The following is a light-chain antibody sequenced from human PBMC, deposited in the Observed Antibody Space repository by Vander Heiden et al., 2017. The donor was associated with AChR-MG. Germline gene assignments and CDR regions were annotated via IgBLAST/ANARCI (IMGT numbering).Light chain of an antibody. CDR2: WGS. CDR1: QSLLHRNGYNY. J-gene: IGKJ4*01. CDR3: RQALQTPLT. Sequence: DIVMTQSPLSLPVTPGEPASISCRSSQSLLHRNGYNYLDWYLQKPGQSPQLLIYWGSNRASGVPDRFSGSGTSTDFTLKISRVEAEDVGVYYCRQALQTPLTFGGGTKVEIK. V-gene: IGKV2-28*01.